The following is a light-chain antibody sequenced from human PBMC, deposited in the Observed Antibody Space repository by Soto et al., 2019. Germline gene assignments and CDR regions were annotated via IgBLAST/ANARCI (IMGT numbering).Light chain of an antibody. CDR3: QQSYSTLYT. Sequence: DIQMTQSPSSLSASVGDRVTITCRASQSISSYLNWYQQKPGKAPKLLIYAASSLQSGVPSRCSGSGSGTDFTRTISSLQPEDFATYYWQQSYSTLYTFGQGTKLEIK. CDR2: AAS. CDR1: QSISSY. V-gene: IGKV1-39*01. J-gene: IGKJ2*01.